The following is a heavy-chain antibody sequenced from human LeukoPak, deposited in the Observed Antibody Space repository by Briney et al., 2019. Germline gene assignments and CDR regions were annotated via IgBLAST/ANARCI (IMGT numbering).Heavy chain of an antibody. CDR2: IHYSGIT. Sequence: SETLSLTCTVSGGSISPYYWSWIRQPPGKGLEWIGYIHYSGITNYNPSLKSRVTISVDTSKNQFSLKLSSVTAADTAVYYCARHLIGYYDSSGPFDYWGQGTLVTVSS. J-gene: IGHJ4*02. D-gene: IGHD3-22*01. CDR1: GGSISPYY. CDR3: ARHLIGYYDSSGPFDY. V-gene: IGHV4-59*08.